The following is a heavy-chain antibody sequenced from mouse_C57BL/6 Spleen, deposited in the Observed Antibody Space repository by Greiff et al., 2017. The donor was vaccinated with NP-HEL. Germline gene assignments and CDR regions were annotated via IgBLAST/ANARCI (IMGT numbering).Heavy chain of an antibody. CDR2: IRLKSDNYAT. D-gene: IGHD1-1*01. Sequence: DVKLQESGGGLVQPGGSMKLSCVASGFTFSNYWMNWVRQSPEKGLEWVAQIRLKSDNYATHYAESVKGRFTISRDDSKSSVYLQMNNLRAEDTGIYYCTVLYYYGSSVPYWYFDVWGTGTTVTVSS. CDR3: TVLYYYGSSVPYWYFDV. CDR1: GFTFSNYW. J-gene: IGHJ1*03. V-gene: IGHV6-3*01.